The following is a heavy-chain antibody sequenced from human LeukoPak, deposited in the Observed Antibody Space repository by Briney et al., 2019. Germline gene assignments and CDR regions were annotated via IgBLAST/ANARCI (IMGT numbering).Heavy chain of an antibody. CDR3: AREDDSSGYYNWFDP. CDR2: ISSSSYI. J-gene: IGHJ5*02. CDR1: GFTVSSNY. D-gene: IGHD3-22*01. Sequence: GGSLRLSCAASGFTVSSNYMSWVRQAPGKGLEWVSSISSSSYIYYADSVKGRFTISRDNAKNSLYLQMNSLRAEDTAVYYCAREDDSSGYYNWFDPWGQGTLITVSS. V-gene: IGHV3-69-1*01.